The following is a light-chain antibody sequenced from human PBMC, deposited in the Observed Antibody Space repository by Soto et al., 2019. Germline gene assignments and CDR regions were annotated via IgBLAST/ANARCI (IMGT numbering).Light chain of an antibody. CDR1: QSVSRNY. CDR3: QQYDSSPWT. Sequence: EIVLTQSPGTLSLSPGERATLSCRTSQSVSRNYLAWYQQKPGQAPRLFIYVASSRAAGIPDRFSGFGSGTDFTLTISRLEPDDFAVYYCQQYDSSPWTFGQGTKVEVK. J-gene: IGKJ1*01. V-gene: IGKV3-20*01. CDR2: VAS.